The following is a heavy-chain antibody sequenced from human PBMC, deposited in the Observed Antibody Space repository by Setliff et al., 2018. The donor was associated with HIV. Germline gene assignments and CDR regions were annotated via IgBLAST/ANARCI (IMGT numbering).Heavy chain of an antibody. V-gene: IGHV1-69*13. D-gene: IGHD1-1*01. CDR3: ARAKATRQARPTNCFDP. J-gene: IGHJ5*02. CDR1: GYTFTDYY. Sequence: ASVKVSCKASGYTFTDYYMHWVRQAPGQGLEWMGGVIPIFGTTNYAQMFQGRVTMTADESTSTAYMELSSLRSEDTAVYYCARAKATRQARPTNCFDPWGQGTLVTVSS. CDR2: VIPIFGTT.